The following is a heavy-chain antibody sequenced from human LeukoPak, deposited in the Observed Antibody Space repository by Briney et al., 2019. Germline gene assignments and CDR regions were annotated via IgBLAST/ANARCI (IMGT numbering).Heavy chain of an antibody. CDR3: AKEDGWYRDY. J-gene: IGHJ4*02. D-gene: IGHD6-19*01. Sequence: GGSLRLSCAASGFTFSNYWMSWVRQAPGKGLEWLANIQRDGNVKNYVDSVKGRFTISRDNAKNSVYLQMSSLRAEDTAVYYCAKEDGWYRDYWGQGTLVTVSS. V-gene: IGHV3-7*01. CDR1: GFTFSNYW. CDR2: IQRDGNVK.